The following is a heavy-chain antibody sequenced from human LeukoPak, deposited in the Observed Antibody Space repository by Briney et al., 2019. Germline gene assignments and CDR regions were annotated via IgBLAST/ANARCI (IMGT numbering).Heavy chain of an antibody. Sequence: PGGSLRLSCAASGFTFSSYDMNWVRQAPGKGLEWVSTISGSVFGTYYADSVKGRFTISRDNSKNTLYIQMNSLRAEDTAVYYCAKRRFDSSGYHFDYWGQGTLVTVSS. V-gene: IGHV3-23*01. J-gene: IGHJ4*02. CDR2: ISGSVFGT. D-gene: IGHD3-22*01. CDR1: GFTFSSYD. CDR3: AKRRFDSSGYHFDY.